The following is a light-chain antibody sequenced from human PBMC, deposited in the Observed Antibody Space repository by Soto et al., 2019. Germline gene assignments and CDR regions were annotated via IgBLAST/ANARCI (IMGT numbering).Light chain of an antibody. CDR3: AAWDDSLNDYV. V-gene: IGLV1-47*01. CDR2: FDS. J-gene: IGLJ1*01. CDR1: TSNIGTNF. Sequence: QSVLTQPPSASGTPGQRVTISCSGATSNIGTNFVYWYQQFPGTAPKLLLYFDSQRPSGVPDRFSGSRSGTSASLAISGLRPEDEADYFCAAWDDSLNDYVFGTGTKLTVL.